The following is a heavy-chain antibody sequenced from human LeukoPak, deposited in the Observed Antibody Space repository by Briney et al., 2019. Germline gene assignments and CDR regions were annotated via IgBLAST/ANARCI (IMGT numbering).Heavy chain of an antibody. CDR3: ARGTSGWYYYFDY. Sequence: ASVKVSCKASGYTFTGYYMHWVRQAPGQGLEWMGWINPNSGGTNYAQKFQGRVAMTRDTSITTGYMELSRLRSDDTAVYYYARGTSGWYYYFDYWAQGVLVTVSS. CDR1: GYTFTGYY. J-gene: IGHJ4*02. CDR2: INPNSGGT. D-gene: IGHD6-19*01. V-gene: IGHV1-2*02.